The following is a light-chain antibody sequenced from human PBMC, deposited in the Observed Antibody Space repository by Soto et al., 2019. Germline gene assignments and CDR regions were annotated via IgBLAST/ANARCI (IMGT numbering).Light chain of an antibody. CDR3: QQRSNWPLT. V-gene: IGKV3-11*01. CDR1: QSVSSQ. Sequence: EIVLTQSPATLSLSPGERATLSCRASQSVSSQLAWYQQKPGQAPRLLIYEASNRATGIPARFSGSGSGTDFTLTISSLEPEDFAVYYCQQRSNWPLTFGGGTKVEIK. J-gene: IGKJ4*01. CDR2: EAS.